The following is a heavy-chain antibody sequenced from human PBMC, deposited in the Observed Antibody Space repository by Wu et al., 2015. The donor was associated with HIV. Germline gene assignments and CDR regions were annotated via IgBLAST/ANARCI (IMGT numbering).Heavy chain of an antibody. CDR2: IYYTGRT. J-gene: IGHJ5*02. CDR3: ASHYYGSGEMEWFDP. CDR1: GGSISSSSYY. V-gene: IGHV4-39*07. D-gene: IGHD3-10*01. Sequence: QVQLQESGPGLVKPSETLSLTCIVSGGSISSSSYYWGWIRQPPGKGLEWIGRIYYTGRTYYNPSLKSRVTISGDTSKNHFSLKLSSVTAADTAVYYCASHYYGSGEMEWFDPWGQGTLVTVSS.